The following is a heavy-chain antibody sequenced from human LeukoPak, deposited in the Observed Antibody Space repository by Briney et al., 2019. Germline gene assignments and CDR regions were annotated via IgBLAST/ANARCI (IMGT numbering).Heavy chain of an antibody. CDR2: IRYDGSNK. CDR3: AKEYCSGGSCYSSITLFDY. J-gene: IGHJ4*02. D-gene: IGHD2-15*01. CDR1: GFTFSSYG. Sequence: GGSLRLSCAASGFTFSSYGMHWVRQAPGKGLEWVAFIRYDGSNKYYADSVKGRFTISRDNSKNTLYLQMNSLGAEDTAVYYCAKEYCSGGSCYSSITLFDYWGQGTLVTVSS. V-gene: IGHV3-30*02.